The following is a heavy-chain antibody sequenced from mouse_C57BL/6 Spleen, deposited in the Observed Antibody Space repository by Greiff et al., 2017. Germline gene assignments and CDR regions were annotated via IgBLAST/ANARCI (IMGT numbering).Heavy chain of an antibody. J-gene: IGHJ4*01. CDR1: GYAFRSSW. D-gene: IGHD1-1*01. V-gene: IGHV1-82*01. CDR2: IYPGDGDT. Sequence: VQLQQSGPELVKPGASVKISCKASGYAFRSSWMNWVKQRPGQGLEWIGRIYPGDGDTNYNGKFKGKATLTADKSSSTAYMQLRSLTSEDSAVDFCAMFFTTVVAEGYYDGMAYWGQGTSVTVSA. CDR3: AMFFTTVVAEGYYDGMAY.